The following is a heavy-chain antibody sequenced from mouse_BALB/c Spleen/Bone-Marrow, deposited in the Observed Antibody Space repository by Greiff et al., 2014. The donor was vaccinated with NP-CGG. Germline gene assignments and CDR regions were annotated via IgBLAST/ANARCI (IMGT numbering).Heavy chain of an antibody. CDR1: GFNIKDAY. D-gene: IGHD1-1*01. CDR2: IDPANGNT. CDR3: ASYYYGSGLFAY. Sequence: EVQLQQSGAELVKPGASVKLSCTASGFNIKDAYMHWVKQRPEQGLEWIGRIDPANGNTKYDPKFQGKATITADTSSNTAYLQLSSLTSEDTAVYYCASYYYGSGLFAYGGQGTLVTVSA. V-gene: IGHV14-3*02. J-gene: IGHJ3*01.